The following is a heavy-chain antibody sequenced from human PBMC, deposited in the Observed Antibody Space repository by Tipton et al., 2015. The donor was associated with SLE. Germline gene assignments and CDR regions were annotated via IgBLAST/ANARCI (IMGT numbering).Heavy chain of an antibody. J-gene: IGHJ3*02. Sequence: VQLVQSGAEVKKPGESLKISCKGSGYSFTSYWIGWVRQMPGKGLEWMGIIYPGDSDTRYSPSFQGQVTISADKSISTAYLQWSSLKASDTAMYYCARHGGYCSSTSCYPGAFDIWGQGTMVTVSS. V-gene: IGHV5-51*01. CDR3: ARHGGYCSSTSCYPGAFDI. CDR2: IYPGDSDT. D-gene: IGHD2-2*01. CDR1: GYSFTSYW.